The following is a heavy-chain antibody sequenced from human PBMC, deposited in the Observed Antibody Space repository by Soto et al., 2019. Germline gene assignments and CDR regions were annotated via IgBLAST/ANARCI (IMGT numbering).Heavy chain of an antibody. J-gene: IGHJ3*02. V-gene: IGHV3-23*01. CDR3: AKDREGIAVRPDAFDI. CDR1: GFTFSSYA. Sequence: GGSLRLSCAASGFTFSSYAMSWVRQAPGKELEWVSAISGSGGSTYYADSVKGRFTISRDNSKNTLYLQMNSLRAEDTAVYYCAKDREGIAVRPDAFDIWGQGTMVTVSS. CDR2: ISGSGGST. D-gene: IGHD6-19*01.